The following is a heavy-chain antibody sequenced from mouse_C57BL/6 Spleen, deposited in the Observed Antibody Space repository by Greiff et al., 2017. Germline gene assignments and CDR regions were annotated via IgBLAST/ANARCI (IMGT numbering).Heavy chain of an antibody. J-gene: IGHJ2*01. CDR2: IDPEDGDT. CDR3: TTPDDGLYYFDY. V-gene: IGHV14-1*01. CDR1: GFNIKDYY. Sequence: EVKLQQSGAELVRPGASVKLSCTASGFNIKDYYMHWVKQRPEQGLEWIGRIDPEDGDTEYAPKFQGKATMTADTSSNTAYLQLSSLTSEDTAVYYCTTPDDGLYYFDYWGQGTTRTVSS. D-gene: IGHD2-3*01.